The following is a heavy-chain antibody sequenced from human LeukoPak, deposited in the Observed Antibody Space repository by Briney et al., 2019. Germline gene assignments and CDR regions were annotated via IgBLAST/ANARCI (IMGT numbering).Heavy chain of an antibody. CDR2: IFSTGST. J-gene: IGHJ6*03. CDR3: ARVGLPYYYYYYMDV. Sequence: SETLSLTCTVAGDSISTSRYYWGWLRQPPGKGLQWIGSIFSTGSTYYNPSLKSRVTISIDTSKNHFSLKLSSVTAADTAVYYCARVGLPYYYYYYMDVWGKGTTVTVSS. D-gene: IGHD5-12*01. V-gene: IGHV4-39*07. CDR1: GDSISTSRYY.